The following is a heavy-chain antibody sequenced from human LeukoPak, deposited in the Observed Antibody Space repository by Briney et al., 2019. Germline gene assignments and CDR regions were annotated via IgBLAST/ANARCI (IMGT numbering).Heavy chain of an antibody. J-gene: IGHJ4*02. Sequence: PGGSLRLSCAASGFTFSGYWMHWVRQAPGKGLVWVSRINGDGSTTTYADSVKGRFTISRDNAKNTLFLQMNSLRAEDTAVYYCARDGVGGSYYYWGKGTLVTVSS. V-gene: IGHV3-74*01. CDR2: INGDGSTT. D-gene: IGHD1-26*01. CDR3: ARDGVGGSYYY. CDR1: GFTFSGYW.